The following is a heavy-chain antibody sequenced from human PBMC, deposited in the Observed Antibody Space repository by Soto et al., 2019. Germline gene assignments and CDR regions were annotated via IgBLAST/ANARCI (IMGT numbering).Heavy chain of an antibody. CDR2: IYYSGST. CDR3: ARHDCSGGSCYSYYLLLYYYYMDV. CDR1: GGSISSSSYY. Sequence: SETLSLTCTVSGGSISSSSYYWGWIRQPPGKGLEWIGSIYYSGSTYYNPSLKSRVTISVGTSKNQFSLKLSSVTAADTAVYYCARHDCSGGSCYSYYLLLYYYYMDVWGKGTTVTVSS. D-gene: IGHD2-15*01. V-gene: IGHV4-39*01. J-gene: IGHJ6*03.